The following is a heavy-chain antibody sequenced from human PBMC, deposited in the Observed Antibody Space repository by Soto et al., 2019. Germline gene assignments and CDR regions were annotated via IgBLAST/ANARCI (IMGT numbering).Heavy chain of an antibody. CDR3: ARVGFGSTGWGGDFDY. CDR1: GFTFSNYN. CDR2: ISISSTK. D-gene: IGHD6-19*01. J-gene: IGHJ4*02. Sequence: VQLVESGGGLVQPGGSLGLSCAASGFTFSNYNMNWVRQAPGKGLEWLSYISISSTKYYADSVKGRFTISRDNAKNSLYLQMNRLRDEDTAVYYCARVGFGSTGWGGDFDYWGQGTLVTVSS. V-gene: IGHV3-48*02.